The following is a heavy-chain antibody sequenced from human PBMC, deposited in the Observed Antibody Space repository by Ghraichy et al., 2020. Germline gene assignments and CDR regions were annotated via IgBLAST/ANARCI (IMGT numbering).Heavy chain of an antibody. CDR3: VRDGCSGRTCTFYN. CDR2: IGSGGSST. CDR1: GFTFSSYS. Sequence: GGSLRLSCEASGFTFSSYSMNWVRQAPGKGLEWVSYIGSGGSSTYYADSVKGRFTISRDNAKNSVYLDMNSLRAEDTALYYCVRDGCSGRTCTFYNWGQGALVTVSS. J-gene: IGHJ4*02. V-gene: IGHV3-48*04. D-gene: IGHD2-15*01.